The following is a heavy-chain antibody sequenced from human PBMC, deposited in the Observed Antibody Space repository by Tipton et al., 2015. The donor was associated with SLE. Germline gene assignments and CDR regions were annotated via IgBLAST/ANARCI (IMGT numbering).Heavy chain of an antibody. D-gene: IGHD6-13*01. Sequence: TLSLTCTVSGGSISSSSYYWGWIRQPPGKGLEWIGSIYYSGSTYYTPSLKGRVSISVATSKNQFSLRLNSGTAADTAVFYCARHGWQQLDRDGFDFWGQGTLVTVSS. CDR1: GGSISSSSYY. CDR3: ARHGWQQLDRDGFDF. V-gene: IGHV4-39*01. J-gene: IGHJ4*02. CDR2: IYYSGST.